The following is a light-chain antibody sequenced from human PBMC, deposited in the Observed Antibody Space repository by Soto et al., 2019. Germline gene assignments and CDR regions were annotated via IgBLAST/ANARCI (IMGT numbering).Light chain of an antibody. CDR2: SNN. Sequence: QSVLTQPPSASGTPGQRVTISCSGSSSNIGSNSVTWYQQLPGTAPKLLIYSNNQRPPGVPDRFSGSKSGTSASLAISGLQSEGEADYYCAAWDDSLNGVVFGGGTKLTVL. J-gene: IGLJ2*01. V-gene: IGLV1-44*01. CDR1: SSNIGSNS. CDR3: AAWDDSLNGVV.